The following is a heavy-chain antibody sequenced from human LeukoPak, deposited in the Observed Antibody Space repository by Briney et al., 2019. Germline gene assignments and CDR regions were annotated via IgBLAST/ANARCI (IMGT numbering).Heavy chain of an antibody. CDR1: GGSISSSSYY. J-gene: IGHJ3*02. D-gene: IGHD3-22*01. CDR3: ARDAGRMYYYDSSGYNGGFDI. V-gene: IGHV4-39*07. CDR2: IYYSGST. Sequence: SETLSLTCTVSGGSISSSSYYWGWIRQPPGKGLEWIGSIYYSGSTYYNPSLKSRVTISVDTSKNQFSLKLSSVTAADTAVYYCARDAGRMYYYDSSGYNGGFDIWGQGTMVTVSS.